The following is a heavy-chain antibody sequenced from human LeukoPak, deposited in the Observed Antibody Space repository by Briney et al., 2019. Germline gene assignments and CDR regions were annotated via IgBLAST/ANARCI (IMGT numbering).Heavy chain of an antibody. V-gene: IGHV4-30-2*01. Sequence: SSQTLSLTCSVSGGSISSGDYYWSWIRQPPGKGLEWIGEINHSGSTNYNPSLKSRVTISVDTSKNQFSLKLSSVTAADTAVYYCARGEILLPRDIVVVPAAYWFDPWGQGTLATVSS. J-gene: IGHJ5*02. CDR2: INHSGST. D-gene: IGHD2-2*01. CDR1: GGSISSGDYY. CDR3: ARGEILLPRDIVVVPAAYWFDP.